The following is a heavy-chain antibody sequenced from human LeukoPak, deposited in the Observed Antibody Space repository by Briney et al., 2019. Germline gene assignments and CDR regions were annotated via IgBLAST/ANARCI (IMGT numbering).Heavy chain of an antibody. J-gene: IGHJ3*02. CDR2: TYYRSKWYS. CDR1: GDSVSRNTAG. CDR3: ARGGLISLANTHLGAFDI. V-gene: IGHV6-1*01. D-gene: IGHD5-12*01. Sequence: PSQTLSLTCAISGDSVSRNTAGWNWIRQSPSRGLEWLGRTYYRSKWYSDFAPSVRNRITINPDTSKNQFSLQLDSVTPEDTAVYYCARGGLISLANTHLGAFDIWGQGTMVSVSS.